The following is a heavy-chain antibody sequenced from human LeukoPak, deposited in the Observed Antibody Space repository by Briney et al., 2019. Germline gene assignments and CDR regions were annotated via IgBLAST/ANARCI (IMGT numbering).Heavy chain of an antibody. J-gene: IGHJ4*02. CDR2: ISYDGSNK. V-gene: IGHV3-30-3*01. CDR1: GFTFSSYA. Sequence: GGSLRLSCAASGFTFSSYAMHWVRQAPGKGLEWVAVISYDGSNKYYADSVKGRFTISRDNSKNTLYLQMNSLRAEDTAVYYCARINWGSSGYFDYWGQGTLVTVSS. CDR3: ARINWGSSGYFDY. D-gene: IGHD7-27*01.